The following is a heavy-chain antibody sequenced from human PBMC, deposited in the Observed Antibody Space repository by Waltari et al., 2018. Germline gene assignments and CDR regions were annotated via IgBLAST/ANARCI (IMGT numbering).Heavy chain of an antibody. V-gene: IGHV4-30-4*08. D-gene: IGHD2-2*01. Sequence: QVQLQESGPGLVKPSQTLSLTCTVSGVSLISGDYYWSWLRQPPGKGLEWIGYIYYSGSTYCNPSHKSRVTISVDTSKNQFSMKLGSVTAADTAGYYCARDSTPGDVWGQGTTVTVSS. CDR2: IYYSGST. CDR3: ARDSTPGDV. CDR1: GVSLISGDYY. J-gene: IGHJ6*02.